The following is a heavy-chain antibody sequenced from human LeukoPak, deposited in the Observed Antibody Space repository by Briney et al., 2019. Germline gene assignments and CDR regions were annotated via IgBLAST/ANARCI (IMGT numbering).Heavy chain of an antibody. CDR2: ISSSSSYI. V-gene: IGHV3-21*01. CDR1: GFTFSSYS. CDR3: ARGHLGYSGYDDPGIDY. Sequence: GGSLRLSCAASGFTFSSYSMNWVRQAPGKGLEWVSSISSSSSYIYYADSVKGRFTISRDNAKNSLYLQMNSLRAEDTAVYYCARGHLGYSGYDDPGIDYWGQGTLVTVSS. D-gene: IGHD5-12*01. J-gene: IGHJ4*02.